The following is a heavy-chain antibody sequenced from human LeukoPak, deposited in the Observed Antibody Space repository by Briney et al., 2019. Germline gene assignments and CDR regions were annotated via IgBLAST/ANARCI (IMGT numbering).Heavy chain of an antibody. J-gene: IGHJ6*04. CDR3: ASTGAYYYYGMDV. D-gene: IGHD3-10*01. CDR2: ISSSGSTI. Sequence: GGSLRLSCAASGFTFSSYEMNWVRQAPGKGLEWVSYISSSGSTIYYADSVKGRFTISRDNAKNSLYLQMNSLRAEDTAVYYCASTGAYYYYGMDVWGKGTTVTFSS. CDR1: GFTFSSYE. V-gene: IGHV3-48*03.